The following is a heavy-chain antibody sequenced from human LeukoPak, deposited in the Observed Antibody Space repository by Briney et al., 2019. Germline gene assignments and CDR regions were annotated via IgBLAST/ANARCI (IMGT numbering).Heavy chain of an antibody. J-gene: IGHJ4*02. CDR2: VSRSGDIT. CDR1: GAAFSKYG. V-gene: IGHV3-23*01. CDR3: PTEGFYF. Sequence: PGGSLRLSCAASGAAFSKYGMKWVRQAAGAGLEYISGVSRSGDITHYADSVKGRFTISRDNVKNTLYLQMNSLRAEDTALYYCPTEGFYFWGPGTQVTVSS.